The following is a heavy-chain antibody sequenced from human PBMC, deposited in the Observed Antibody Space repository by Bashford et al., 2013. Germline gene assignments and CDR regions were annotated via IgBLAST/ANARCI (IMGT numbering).Heavy chain of an antibody. CDR2: IIPIFGTA. J-gene: IGHJ6*02. CDR3: ARARYYDILTGPYYYYYGMDV. D-gene: IGHD3-9*01. Sequence: SVKVSCKASGGTFSSYAISWVRQAPGQGLEWMGGIIPIFGTANYAQKFQGRVTITADESTSTAYMELSSLRSEDTAVYYCARARYYDILTGPYYYYYGMDVWGQGTTVTVSS. CDR1: GGTFSSYA. V-gene: IGHV1-69*13.